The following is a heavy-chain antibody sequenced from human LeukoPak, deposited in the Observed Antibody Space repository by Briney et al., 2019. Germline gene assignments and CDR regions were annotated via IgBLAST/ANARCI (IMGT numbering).Heavy chain of an antibody. D-gene: IGHD4-17*01. CDR3: VRSDYGDFKYYFDY. CDR1: GYSFTSYW. Sequence: GESLKISCKGSGYSFTSYWIAWVRQMPGKGLEWMGIIYSPSFQGQVTISADKSIRTAHLQRSSLKASDTAMYYCVRSDYGDFKYYFDYWGQGTLVTVSS. V-gene: IGHV5-51*01. CDR2: I. J-gene: IGHJ4*02.